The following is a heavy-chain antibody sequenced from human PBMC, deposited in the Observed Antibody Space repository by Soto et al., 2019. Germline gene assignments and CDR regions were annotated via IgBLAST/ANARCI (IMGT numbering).Heavy chain of an antibody. CDR3: ARGIQWRYGMDV. V-gene: IGHV3-74*01. Sequence: EVQLVESGGGRVQPGGSLRLSCAATGFTFTNHWMHWVRQAPGKGLVWVSRINSAGSTTFYADSVRSRFTISRDNARPTVFLPMNSLRGEDTSVYYCARGIQWRYGMDVWGQGNTVTVSS. CDR2: INSAGSTT. J-gene: IGHJ6*02. D-gene: IGHD6-19*01. CDR1: GFTFTNHW.